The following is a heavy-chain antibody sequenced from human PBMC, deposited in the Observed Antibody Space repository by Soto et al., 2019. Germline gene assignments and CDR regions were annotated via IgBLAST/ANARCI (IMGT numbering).Heavy chain of an antibody. CDR2: INSDGSST. CDR3: VRTSLVVAAATREDY. V-gene: IGHV3-74*01. Sequence: EVQLVESGGGLVQPGGSLRLSCAASGFTFSSYWMHWVRQAPGTGLVWVSRINSDGSSTSYADSVKGRFTISRDNAKNTLYLQMNSLRAEDTAVYYCVRTSLVVAAATREDYWGQGTLVTFSS. D-gene: IGHD2-15*01. J-gene: IGHJ4*02. CDR1: GFTFSSYW.